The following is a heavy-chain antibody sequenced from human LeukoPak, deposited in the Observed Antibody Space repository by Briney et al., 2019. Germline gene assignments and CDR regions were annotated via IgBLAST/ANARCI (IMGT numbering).Heavy chain of an antibody. CDR3: AKDLTIVGVVIIN. J-gene: IGHJ4*02. CDR1: GFAFGSEA. D-gene: IGHD3-3*01. V-gene: IGHV3-23*01. CDR2: ITGTGDST. Sequence: GGSLRLSCAVSGFAFGSEAMSWVRQAPGKGLEWVSSITGTGDSTYSADSVKGRFTISRDNSKNTLYLQMNSLRAEDTAVYYCAKDLTIVGVVIINWGQGTLVTVSS.